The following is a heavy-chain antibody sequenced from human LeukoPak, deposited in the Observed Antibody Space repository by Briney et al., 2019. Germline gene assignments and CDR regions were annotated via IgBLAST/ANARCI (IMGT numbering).Heavy chain of an antibody. V-gene: IGHV3-15*01. CDR2: IKSKTNGGTT. CDR1: GLTFSNAW. CDR3: TTAPDSLGY. Sequence: GGSLRLSCAVSGLTFSNAWMSWVGQAPGKGLEWVGRIKSKTNGGTTDYAAPVKGRFTISRDDSKNTLYLQMNNLKAEDTAVYYCTTAPDSLGYWGQGTLVTVSS. D-gene: IGHD2-21*02. J-gene: IGHJ4*02.